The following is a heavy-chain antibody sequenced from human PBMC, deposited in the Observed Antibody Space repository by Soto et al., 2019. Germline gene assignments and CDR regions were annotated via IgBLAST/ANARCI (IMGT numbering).Heavy chain of an antibody. Sequence: ASVKVSCKASGYTFTSYAMHWARQAPGQRLEWMGWINAGNGNTEYSQKFQGRVTITRDTSASTAYMELSSLKSEDTAVYYCAREDSCSGGSCYSGAVDYWGQGTLVTVSS. CDR2: INAGNGNT. CDR1: GYTFTSYA. CDR3: AREDSCSGGSCYSGAVDY. J-gene: IGHJ4*02. V-gene: IGHV1-3*01. D-gene: IGHD2-15*01.